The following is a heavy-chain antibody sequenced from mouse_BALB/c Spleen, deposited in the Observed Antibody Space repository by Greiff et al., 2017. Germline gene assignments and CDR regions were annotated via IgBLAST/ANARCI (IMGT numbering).Heavy chain of an antibody. CDR2: ISSGGGST. J-gene: IGHJ3*01. CDR3: ARRSSYGSSPFAY. Sequence: EVMLVESGGGLVKPGGSLKLSCAASGFAFSSYDMSWVRQTPEKRLEWVAYISSGGGSTYYPDTVKGRFTISRDNAKNTLYLQMSSLKSEDTAMYYCARRSSYGSSPFAYWGQGTLVTVSA. V-gene: IGHV5-12-1*01. D-gene: IGHD1-1*01. CDR1: GFAFSSYD.